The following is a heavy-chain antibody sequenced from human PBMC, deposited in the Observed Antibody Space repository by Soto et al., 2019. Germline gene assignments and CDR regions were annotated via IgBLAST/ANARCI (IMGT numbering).Heavy chain of an antibody. V-gene: IGHV4-39*01. CDR2: IYYLGNT. CDR3: GGQDYGAKGYFFEN. D-gene: IGHD4-17*01. Sequence: QLQLQESGSGLVEPSETLSLTCIVSNGSISSRSAYWGWIRQTPGKGLEWIGSIYYLGNTYYNPSLKSRVTISIDTSKPQFSLKLNSVTAADTAVYFCGGQDYGAKGYFFENWGQGALVTVSS. J-gene: IGHJ4*02. CDR1: NGSISSRSAY.